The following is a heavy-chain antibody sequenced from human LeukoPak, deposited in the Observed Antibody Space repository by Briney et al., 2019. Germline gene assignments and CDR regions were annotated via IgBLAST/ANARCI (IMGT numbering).Heavy chain of an antibody. V-gene: IGHV1-2*02. Sequence: ASVMVSCKASRYTFTGYYMHWVRQAPGQGLEWMAWINPNSGGTNYAQKFQGRVTMTRDTSISTAYMELSRLRSEDTAVYYCAREGDSSSWYFSDAFDIWGQGTMVTVSS. CDR3: AREGDSSSWYFSDAFDI. CDR2: INPNSGGT. CDR1: RYTFTGYY. D-gene: IGHD6-13*01. J-gene: IGHJ3*02.